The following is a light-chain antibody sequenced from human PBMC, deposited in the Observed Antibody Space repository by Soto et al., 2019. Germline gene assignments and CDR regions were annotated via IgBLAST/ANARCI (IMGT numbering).Light chain of an antibody. CDR2: AAS. CDR3: QQSYRTPLT. J-gene: IGKJ4*01. V-gene: IGKV1-39*01. CDR1: QSIRSN. Sequence: DIQMTQSPSSLSASVGDRVTITCRASQSIRSNLNWYQQKPGKAPKLLIYAASSLQSGVPSRFSGSGSGTDFTLTISSLQPEDFASYYCQQSYRTPLTFGGGTKVEIK.